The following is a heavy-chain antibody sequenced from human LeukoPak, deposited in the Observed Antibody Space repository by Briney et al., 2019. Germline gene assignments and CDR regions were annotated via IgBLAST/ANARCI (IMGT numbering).Heavy chain of an antibody. CDR1: GYSFTSYW. J-gene: IGHJ3*02. CDR3: AREWAEAGTNQNAFDI. V-gene: IGHV5-51*01. CDR2: IYPGDSDT. Sequence: GESLKISCKGSGYSFTSYWIAWVRQMPGKGLEWMGIIYPGDSDTRNSPSFQGQVTISADKSISSAYLQWSSLKASDTAMYYCAREWAEAGTNQNAFDIWGQGTMVTVSS. D-gene: IGHD6-19*01.